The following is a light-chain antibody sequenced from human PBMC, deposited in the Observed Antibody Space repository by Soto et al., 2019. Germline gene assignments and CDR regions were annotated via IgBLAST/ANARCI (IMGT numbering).Light chain of an antibody. V-gene: IGKV1-17*01. Sequence: DIQMTQSPSSLSASVGDRVTITCRASQGIRNVLSLCQQKPGKAPKHLIYAASSLQSGFPQRFSGSGSGTEFTLTISSLQTDDFSTYYCQQYHSYWTFGQGTKVDIK. J-gene: IGKJ1*01. CDR3: QQYHSYWT. CDR1: QGIRNV. CDR2: AAS.